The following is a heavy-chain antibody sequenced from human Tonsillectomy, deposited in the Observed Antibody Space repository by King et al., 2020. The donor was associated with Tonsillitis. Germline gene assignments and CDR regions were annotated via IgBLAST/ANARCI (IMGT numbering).Heavy chain of an antibody. CDR2: ITSSSSYI. CDR1: GFTFSNYN. D-gene: IGHD3-3*01. CDR3: ARDRDDFWSGYYYV. V-gene: IGHV3-21*01. J-gene: IGHJ4*02. Sequence: QLVQSGGGLVKPGGSLRLSCAASGFTFSNYNMHWVRQAPGKGLEWVSSITSSSSYIYYADSVKGRFTISRDNAKNSLYLQRNSLRAEDTAVYHCARDRDDFWSGYYYVWGQGTLVTVAS.